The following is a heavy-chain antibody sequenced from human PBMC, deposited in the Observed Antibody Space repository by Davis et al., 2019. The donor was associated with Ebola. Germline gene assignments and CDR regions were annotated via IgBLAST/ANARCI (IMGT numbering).Heavy chain of an antibody. CDR3: VRVSRNIATGWYRFDAFDI. Sequence: GESLKISCAASGFIVSDKYMSWVRQAPGKGLEWVSVIYRDGRTYHADSVKGRFTISRDNSKNTVYLQMNSLRAEDTAIYYCVRVSRNIATGWYRFDAFDIWGQGTLVTVSS. CDR2: IYRDGRT. J-gene: IGHJ3*02. D-gene: IGHD6-19*01. CDR1: GFIVSDKY. V-gene: IGHV3-53*01.